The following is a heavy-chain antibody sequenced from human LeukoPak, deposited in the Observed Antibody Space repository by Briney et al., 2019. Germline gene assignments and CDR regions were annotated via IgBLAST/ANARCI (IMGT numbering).Heavy chain of an antibody. CDR3: ARDQGYSSGWSPLGY. V-gene: IGHV1-2*02. CDR2: INPNSGGT. J-gene: IGHJ4*02. Sequence: ASVKVSCKASGYTFTGYYMHWVRQAPGQGLEWMGWINPNSGGTNYAQKFQGRVTITRDTSISTAYMELSRLRSDDTAVYYCARDQGYSSGWSPLGYWGQGTLVTVYS. CDR1: GYTFTGYY. D-gene: IGHD6-19*01.